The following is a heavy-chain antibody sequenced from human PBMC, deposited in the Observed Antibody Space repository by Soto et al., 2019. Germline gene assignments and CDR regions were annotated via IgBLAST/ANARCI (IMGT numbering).Heavy chain of an antibody. CDR1: GYSISSGYY. CDR3: AAARDWFDP. J-gene: IGHJ5*02. Sequence: SETLSLTCAVSGYSISSGYYWGWIRQPPGKGLEWIGSIYHSGSTYYNPSLKSRVTISVDTSKNQFSLKLSSVTAADTAVYYCAAARDWFDPWGQGTLVTVS. CDR2: IYHSGST. V-gene: IGHV4-38-2*01.